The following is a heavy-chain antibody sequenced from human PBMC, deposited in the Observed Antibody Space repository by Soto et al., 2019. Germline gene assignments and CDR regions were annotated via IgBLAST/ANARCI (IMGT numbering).Heavy chain of an antibody. CDR1: GGSITTSTYY. J-gene: IGHJ6*02. CDR3: ARGHWQGGSSWYHYYYYYGMDV. D-gene: IGHD6-13*01. Sequence: SETLSLTCTVSGGSITTSTYYWGWIRQAPGEGLEWIGSIHYSGTTYYNPSLKSRVTISVDTSKNQFSLKLSSVTAADTAVYYCARGHWQGGSSWYHYYYYYGMDVWGQGTTVTVSS. CDR2: IHYSGTT. V-gene: IGHV4-39*07.